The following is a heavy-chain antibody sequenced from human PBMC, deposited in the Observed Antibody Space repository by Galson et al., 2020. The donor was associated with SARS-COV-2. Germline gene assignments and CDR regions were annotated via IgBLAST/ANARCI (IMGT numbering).Heavy chain of an antibody. CDR3: ARVVSRRYWYFDL. CDR2: VYDSGRP. J-gene: IGHJ2*01. V-gene: IGHV4-31*01. CDR1: GASISSVCFY. D-gene: IGHD3-3*02. Sequence: TLSLTCTVSGASISSVCFYWRWIRQHPGKGVEWSGYVYDSGRPYSNPSLKRLVTTSVDTSKNQFSLKLSSVTAADSDVYYCARVVSRRYWYFDLWGRGTLVTVSS.